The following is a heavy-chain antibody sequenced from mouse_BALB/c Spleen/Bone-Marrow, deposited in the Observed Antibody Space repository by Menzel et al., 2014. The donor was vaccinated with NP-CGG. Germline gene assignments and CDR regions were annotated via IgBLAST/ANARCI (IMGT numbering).Heavy chain of an antibody. J-gene: IGHJ2*01. CDR3: ARGGLDFDY. D-gene: IGHD3-3*01. V-gene: IGHV3-1*02. Sequence: EVKLQESGPDLVRPSQSLSLTCTVTGYSITSGYTWHWIRQFPGNKLEWMGDIHYSGGANCNPSLKSRISITRDTSKNHFFLQLNSVTTEDTATYYCARGGLDFDYWGQGATLTVSS. CDR2: IHYSGGA. CDR1: GYSITSGYT.